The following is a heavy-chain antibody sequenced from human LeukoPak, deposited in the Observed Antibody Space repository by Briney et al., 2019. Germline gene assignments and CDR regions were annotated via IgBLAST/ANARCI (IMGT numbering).Heavy chain of an antibody. CDR2: ISAYNGNT. D-gene: IGHD2-21*02. J-gene: IGHJ4*02. CDR1: GGAFSSYA. Sequence: ASVKVSCKASGGAFSSYAISWVRQAPGQGLEWMGWISAYNGNTNYAQKLQGRVTMTTDTSTSTAYMELRSLRSDDTAVYYCARESAYCGGDCYGSDYWGQGTLVTVSS. V-gene: IGHV1-18*01. CDR3: ARESAYCGGDCYGSDY.